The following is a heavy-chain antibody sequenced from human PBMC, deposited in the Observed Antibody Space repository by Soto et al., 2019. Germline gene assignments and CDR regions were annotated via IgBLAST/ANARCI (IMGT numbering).Heavy chain of an antibody. J-gene: IGHJ4*01. CDR3: AEDQALAAYPGIH. V-gene: IGHV3-30*18. D-gene: IGHD6-13*01. CDR1: GFTFNNYA. CDR2: ISNDGSDQ. Sequence: QVHLVESGGGLVQPGRSLRLSCAASGFTFNNYAMHWVRQAPGKGLEWVAAISNDGSDQYYADSVKGRLTISRDNSKNTVHMHRNSLKAAATAVYYCAEDQALAAYPGIHWGQGTMVTVSS.